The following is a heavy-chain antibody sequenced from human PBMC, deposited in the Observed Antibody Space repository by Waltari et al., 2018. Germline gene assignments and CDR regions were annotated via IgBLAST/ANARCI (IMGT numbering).Heavy chain of an antibody. Sequence: QITLKESGPTLVKPTQTLTLTCSFPGFSLSTTGVGVGWIRQPPGKALEWLALVYWNDDKRYSPSLKSRLTITKDTSKNHVVLTMTTMDPVDTATYYCAHTRGAGCYECMDVWGQGTTVTVSS. CDR2: VYWNDDK. D-gene: IGHD2-15*01. V-gene: IGHV2-5*01. CDR1: GFSLSTTGVG. CDR3: AHTRGAGCYECMDV. J-gene: IGHJ6*02.